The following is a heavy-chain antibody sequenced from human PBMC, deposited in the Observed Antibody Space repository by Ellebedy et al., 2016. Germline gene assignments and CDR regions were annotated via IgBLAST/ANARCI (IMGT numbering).Heavy chain of an antibody. V-gene: IGHV4-61*08. D-gene: IGHD3-22*01. Sequence: SETLSLTXSVSGDSLSNRGAYRSWIRQPPGRDLEWIGYVYYSGSAKLNPSLKSRVILSVDTSRNQVSLKLTSVTAADTAVYYCARGLYFDSSGYHYWFDPWGQGILVTVSS. CDR3: ARGLYFDSSGYHYWFDP. CDR1: GDSLSNRGAY. J-gene: IGHJ5*02. CDR2: VYYSGSA.